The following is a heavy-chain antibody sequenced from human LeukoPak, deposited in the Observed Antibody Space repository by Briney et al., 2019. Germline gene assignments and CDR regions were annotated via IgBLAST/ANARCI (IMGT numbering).Heavy chain of an antibody. D-gene: IGHD3-22*01. V-gene: IGHV3-23*01. CDR1: GFTFNIYT. CDR3: AKADAYYYDSSGYYPAWDY. CDR2: ISGSGGST. Sequence: PGGSLRLSCAASGFTFNIYTMNWVRQAPGKGLEWVSAISGSGGSTYYADSVKGRFTISRDNSKNTLYLQMNSLRAEDTAVYYCAKADAYYYDSSGYYPAWDYWGQGTLVTVSS. J-gene: IGHJ4*02.